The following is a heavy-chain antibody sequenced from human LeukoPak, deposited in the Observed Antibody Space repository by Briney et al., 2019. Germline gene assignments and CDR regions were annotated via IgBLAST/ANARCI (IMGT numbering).Heavy chain of an antibody. V-gene: IGHV3-21*01. J-gene: IGHJ6*03. CDR2: ISSSSTYI. D-gene: IGHD6-19*01. CDR1: GFTFSNYG. Sequence: PGGSLRLSCAASGFTFSNYGMNWVRQAPGKGLEWVSSISSSSTYIYYADSVKGRFTISRDNAKNSLYLQMNSLRGEDTAVYYCAKSSGWNYYYYYMDVWGKGTTVIASS. CDR3: AKSSGWNYYYYYMDV.